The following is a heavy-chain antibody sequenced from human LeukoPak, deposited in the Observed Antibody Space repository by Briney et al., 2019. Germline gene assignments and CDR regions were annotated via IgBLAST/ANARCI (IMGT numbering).Heavy chain of an antibody. CDR1: GGSLSGRTYY. V-gene: IGHV4-39*01. J-gene: IGHJ4*02. Sequence: SETLSLTCIVSGGSLSGRTYYWAWIRQPPGKGLEWIGSIYYSGSTYYNPSLKSRVTISVDTSKNQFSLKLSSVTAADTAVYYCARINYDILNYWGQGTLVTVSS. CDR3: ARINYDILNY. D-gene: IGHD3-9*01. CDR2: IYYSGST.